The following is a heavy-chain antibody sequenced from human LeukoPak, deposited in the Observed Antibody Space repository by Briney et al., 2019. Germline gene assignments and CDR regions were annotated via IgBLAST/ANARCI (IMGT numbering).Heavy chain of an antibody. CDR1: AYSFSTYD. Sequence: ASVKVSCKASAYSFSTYDINWVRQATGQGLEWMGWMNPNSGNTGYAQKFQGRVTMTRSTSISTAYMELSSLRFEDTAVYYCTRSVRNGHIDYWGQGTLVTVSS. J-gene: IGHJ4*02. CDR2: MNPNSGNT. CDR3: TRSVRNGHIDY. V-gene: IGHV1-8*02. D-gene: IGHD2-21*01.